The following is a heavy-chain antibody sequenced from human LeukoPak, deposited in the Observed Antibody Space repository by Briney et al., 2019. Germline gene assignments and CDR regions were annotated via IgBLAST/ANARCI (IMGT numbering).Heavy chain of an antibody. V-gene: IGHV4-59*01. J-gene: IGHJ3*02. Sequence: SETLSLTCTVSGGSISSYYWSWIRQPPGEGLEWIGYIYYSGSTNYNPSLKSRVTISVDTSKNQFSLKLSSVTAADTAVYYCARGRVLGGDAFDIWGQGTMVTVSS. CDR2: IYYSGST. CDR1: GGSISSYY. D-gene: IGHD3-3*01. CDR3: ARGRVLGGDAFDI.